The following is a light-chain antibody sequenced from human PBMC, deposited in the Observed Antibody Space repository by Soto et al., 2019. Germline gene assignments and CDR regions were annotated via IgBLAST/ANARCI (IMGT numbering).Light chain of an antibody. CDR1: QSVHIN. Sequence: EIVMTQSPATLCVSPGERATLSCRAGQSVHINIAWYQQKPGQAPRLLIYGASTRATGIPARFSGSGSGTEFTLTISSLQSEDFAVYYCQQYNNWPPLYTFGQGTKVEIK. CDR3: QQYNNWPPLYT. CDR2: GAS. J-gene: IGKJ2*01. V-gene: IGKV3-15*01.